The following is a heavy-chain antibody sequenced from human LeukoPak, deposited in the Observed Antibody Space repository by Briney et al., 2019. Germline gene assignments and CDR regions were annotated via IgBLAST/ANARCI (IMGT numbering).Heavy chain of an antibody. V-gene: IGHV4-39*07. J-gene: IGHJ3*02. Sequence: SETLSLTCTVSGVSISSSSYYWGWIRQPPGKGLEWIGSIYYSGSTYYNPSLKSRVTISVDTSKNQFSLKLSSVTAADTAVYYCARDNYYDSSGYPGDAFDIWGQGTMVTVSS. D-gene: IGHD3-22*01. CDR3: ARDNYYDSSGYPGDAFDI. CDR2: IYYSGST. CDR1: GVSISSSSYY.